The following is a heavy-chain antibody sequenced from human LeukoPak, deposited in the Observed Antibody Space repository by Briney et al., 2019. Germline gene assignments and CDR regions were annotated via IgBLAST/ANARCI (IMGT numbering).Heavy chain of an antibody. D-gene: IGHD6-19*01. CDR1: GFTFSSYW. CDR2: INSDGSST. Sequence: GGSLRLSCAASGFTFSSYWMHWVRQAPGKGLVWVSRINSDGSSTSYADSVKGRFTISRDNAKNTLYLQMNSLRAEDTAVYYCARVGYNSGWYRLWGQGTLVTVSS. V-gene: IGHV3-74*01. CDR3: ARVGYNSGWYRL. J-gene: IGHJ4*02.